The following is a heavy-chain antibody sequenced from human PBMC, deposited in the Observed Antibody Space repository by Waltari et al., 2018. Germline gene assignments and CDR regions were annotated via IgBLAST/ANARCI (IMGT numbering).Heavy chain of an antibody. CDR1: GGTFSSYA. J-gene: IGHJ6*02. Sequence: QVQLVQSGAEVKKPGSSVKVSCKASGGTFSSYAISWVRQAPGQGLEWGGGGGSGEGLGGRGGTYPDCGKARDAQKLQGGVTITADESTSTAYMELSSLRSEDTAVYYCASALASGAYYYYGMDVWGQGTKV. V-gene: IGHV1-69*01. D-gene: IGHD3-10*01. CDR2: TYPDCGKA. CDR3: ASALASGAYYYYGMDV.